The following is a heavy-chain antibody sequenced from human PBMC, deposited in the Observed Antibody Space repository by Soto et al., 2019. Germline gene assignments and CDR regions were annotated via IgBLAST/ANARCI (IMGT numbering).Heavy chain of an antibody. J-gene: IGHJ3*02. V-gene: IGHV3-21*01. CDR2: ISSSSYI. Sequence: GGSLRLSCAASGFSFSSYAMNWVRQAPGKGLEWVSSISSSSYIYYADSVKGRFTISRDNAKNSLYLQMNSLRAEDTAVYYCTTVTAITMIVVVSDAFDIWGQGTMVTVSS. CDR1: GFSFSSYA. D-gene: IGHD3-22*01. CDR3: TTVTAITMIVVVSDAFDI.